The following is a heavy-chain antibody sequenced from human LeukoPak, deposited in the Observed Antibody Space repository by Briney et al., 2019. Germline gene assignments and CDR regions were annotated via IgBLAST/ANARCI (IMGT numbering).Heavy chain of an antibody. V-gene: IGHV4-4*02. CDR3: ARDLRYSSRWYYYGMDV. CDR2: FYHSGST. Sequence: SGTLSLTCAVSGGSISSTEWWSWVRQPPGKGLEWIGQFYHSGSTNYNPSLKSRVTISADKSKNQFSLKLSSVTAADTAVYYCARDLRYSSRWYYYGMDVWGQGTTVTVSS. D-gene: IGHD6-13*01. J-gene: IGHJ6*02. CDR1: GGSISSTEW.